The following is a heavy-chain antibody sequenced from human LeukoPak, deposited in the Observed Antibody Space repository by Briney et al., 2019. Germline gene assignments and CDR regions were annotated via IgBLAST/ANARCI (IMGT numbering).Heavy chain of an antibody. CDR3: ARERGVAVAGEGVDP. CDR1: GYTFTRHY. Sequence: ASVKVSCKASGYTFTRHYIQWVRQSPGQGLEWMGIINPSGGSTSYAQKFQGRVTLTRDTSTSTVYMELSSLRSEDTAVYYCARERGVAVAGEGVDPWGQGTLVTVSS. D-gene: IGHD6-19*01. J-gene: IGHJ5*02. V-gene: IGHV1-46*01. CDR2: INPSGGST.